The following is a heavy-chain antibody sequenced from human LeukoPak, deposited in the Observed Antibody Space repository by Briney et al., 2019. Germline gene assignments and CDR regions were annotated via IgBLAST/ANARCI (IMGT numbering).Heavy chain of an antibody. CDR1: GGSISSYY. D-gene: IGHD2-15*01. J-gene: IGHJ2*01. Sequence: SETLSLTCTVSGGSISSYYWSWIRQPPGKGLEWIGYIYYSGSTNYNPSLKSRVTISVDTSKNQFSLKLSSVTAADTAVYYCARYSPVVAATYWCFDLWGRGTLVTVSS. CDR3: ARYSPVVAATYWCFDL. V-gene: IGHV4-59*01. CDR2: IYYSGST.